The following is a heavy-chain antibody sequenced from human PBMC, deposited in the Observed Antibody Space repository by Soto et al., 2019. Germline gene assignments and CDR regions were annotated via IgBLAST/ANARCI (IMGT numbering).Heavy chain of an antibody. J-gene: IGHJ3*02. D-gene: IGHD2-15*01. Sequence: SETLSLTCAVSSGSISSSNWWSWVRQPPGKGLEWIGEIYHSGSTNYNPSLKSRVTISVDKSKNQFSLKLSSVTAADTAVYYCARQDSHCDDDGCYSNAFDIWGQGTQVTVSS. CDR2: IYHSGST. CDR3: ARQDSHCDDDGCYSNAFDI. V-gene: IGHV4-4*02. CDR1: SGSISSSNW.